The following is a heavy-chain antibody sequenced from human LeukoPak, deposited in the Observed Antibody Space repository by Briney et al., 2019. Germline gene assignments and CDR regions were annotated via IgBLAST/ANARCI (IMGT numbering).Heavy chain of an antibody. V-gene: IGHV4-59*01. Sequence: PSETLSLTCTVSGGSISGYYWSWIRRPPGKGLEWIGHIYYSGSADCNASLKSRATMFVDTFKNEFSLTLRSVTAADTAVYYCARVGDSSGYSVLDSWGQGTLVTVSS. CDR3: ARVGDSSGYSVLDS. J-gene: IGHJ4*02. CDR2: IYYSGSA. D-gene: IGHD3-22*01. CDR1: GGSISGYY.